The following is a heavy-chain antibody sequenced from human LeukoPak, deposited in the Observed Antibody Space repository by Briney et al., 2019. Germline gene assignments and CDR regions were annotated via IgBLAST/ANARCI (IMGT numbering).Heavy chain of an antibody. J-gene: IGHJ3*02. CDR3: ARAEGDYYDSSGSLYAFDI. D-gene: IGHD3-22*01. V-gene: IGHV4-39*01. CDR1: GGSISSSSYY. CDR2: IYHSGST. Sequence: SETLSLTCTVSGGSISSSSYYWGWIRQPPGKGLEWIGSIYHSGSTYYNPSLKSRVTISVDTSKNQFSLKLSSVTAADTAVYYCARAEGDYYDSSGSLYAFDIWGQGTMVTVSS.